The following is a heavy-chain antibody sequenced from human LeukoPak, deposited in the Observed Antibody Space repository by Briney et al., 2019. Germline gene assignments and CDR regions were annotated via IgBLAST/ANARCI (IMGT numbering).Heavy chain of an antibody. Sequence: ASVKVSCKASGYTFTSYGISWVRQAPGQGLEGMGWISAYNGNTNYAQKLQGRVTMTTDTSTSTAYMELRSLRSDDTAVYYCAREGYYGSGSAYYFDYWGQGTLVTVSS. D-gene: IGHD3-10*01. J-gene: IGHJ4*02. CDR3: AREGYYGSGSAYYFDY. CDR2: ISAYNGNT. V-gene: IGHV1-18*01. CDR1: GYTFTSYG.